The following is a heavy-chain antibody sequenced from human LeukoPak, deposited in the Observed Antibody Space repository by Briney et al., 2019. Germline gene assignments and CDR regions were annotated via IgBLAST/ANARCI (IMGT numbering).Heavy chain of an antibody. CDR2: ISSSSSYI. CDR1: GFTISSYS. Sequence: GGSLRLSCAASGFTISSYSMNWVRQAPGKGLEWVSSISSSSSYIYYADSVKGRFTISRDNAKNSLYLQMNSLRAEDTAVYYCARPSNPPYFDYWGQGTLVTVSS. J-gene: IGHJ4*02. V-gene: IGHV3-21*01. CDR3: ARPSNPPYFDY.